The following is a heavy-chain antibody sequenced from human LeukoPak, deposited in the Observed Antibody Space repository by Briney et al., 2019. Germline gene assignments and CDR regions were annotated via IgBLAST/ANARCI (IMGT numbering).Heavy chain of an antibody. Sequence: GGSLRLSYVVSGFTFSSYSMNWGRQAAGKGLEWVSYISSSSSDIYYADSVKGRFTISRDNAKNSLYLQMNSLRDEDTAVYYCTSWDDWGQGTLVTVSS. CDR3: TSWDD. CDR1: GFTFSSYS. CDR2: ISSSSSDI. J-gene: IGHJ4*02. V-gene: IGHV3-48*02.